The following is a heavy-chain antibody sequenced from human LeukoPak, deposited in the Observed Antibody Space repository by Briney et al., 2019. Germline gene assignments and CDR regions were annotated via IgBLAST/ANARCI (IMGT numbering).Heavy chain of an antibody. CDR2: IRQDGGEK. CDR1: GFTFSEYW. J-gene: IGHJ4*02. Sequence: GGSLRLSCAVSGFTFSEYWMNWVRQAPGKGLERVASIRQDGGEKSYVDSVKGRLTISRDNTKHSLYLQMSSLRAEDTGVYYCARDGTAAGLYFDLWGQGTLVTVSS. V-gene: IGHV3-7*01. CDR3: ARDGTAAGLYFDL. D-gene: IGHD6-13*01.